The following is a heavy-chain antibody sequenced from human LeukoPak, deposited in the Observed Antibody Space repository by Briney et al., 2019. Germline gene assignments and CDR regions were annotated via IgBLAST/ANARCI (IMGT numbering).Heavy chain of an antibody. J-gene: IGHJ6*03. Sequence: SVKVSCKASGGTFSSYAISRVRQAPGQGLEWMGGIIPIFGTANYAQKFQGRVTITADESTSTAYMELSSLRSEDTAVYYCARYAIFGVEGTRYYYMDVWGKGTTVTVSS. CDR3: ARYAIFGVEGTRYYYMDV. CDR2: IIPIFGTA. CDR1: GGTFSSYA. V-gene: IGHV1-69*13. D-gene: IGHD3-3*01.